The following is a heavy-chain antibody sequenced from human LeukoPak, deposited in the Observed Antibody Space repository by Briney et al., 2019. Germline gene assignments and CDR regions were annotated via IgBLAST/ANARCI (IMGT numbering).Heavy chain of an antibody. D-gene: IGHD3-22*01. V-gene: IGHV4-59*01. J-gene: IGHJ4*02. CDR2: IYYSGSP. CDR3: ASFSSGYPYYFDH. CDR1: GGSISSYY. Sequence: SETLSLTCTVSGGSISSYYWSRIRQPPGKGLEWIGYIYYSGSPNYNPPLKSRVTISVDTSKNQFSLKLSSVTAADTAVYYCASFSSGYPYYFDHWGQGTLVTVSS.